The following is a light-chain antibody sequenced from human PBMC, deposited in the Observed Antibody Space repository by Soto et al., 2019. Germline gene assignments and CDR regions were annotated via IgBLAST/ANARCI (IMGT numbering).Light chain of an antibody. CDR3: SSYTSSSPCV. J-gene: IGLJ1*01. Sequence: QSALTQPASVSGSPGQSITISCTGTSSDVGFYKYVSWYQHHPGKAPKLMIYEVSNRPSGVSNRFSGSKSGNTASLTISGLQAEDEADYYCSSYTSSSPCVFGTGTKAPS. CDR2: EVS. CDR1: SSDVGFYKY. V-gene: IGLV2-14*01.